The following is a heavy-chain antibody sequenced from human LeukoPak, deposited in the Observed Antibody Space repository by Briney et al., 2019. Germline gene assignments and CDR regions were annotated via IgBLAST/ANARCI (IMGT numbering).Heavy chain of an antibody. CDR3: ARRGRHYDILSGYYYGHYFDS. V-gene: IGHV4-4*09. CDR1: GDSISSYY. Sequence: SETLSLTCTVSGDSISSYYLTWIRLPPGKGLEWIGYIYTSGSTNSNPSLKSRVTISVDTSKNQISLRLSAVTAADTAIYYCARRGRHYDILSGYYYGHYFDSWGQGTLVTVSS. CDR2: IYTSGST. D-gene: IGHD3-9*01. J-gene: IGHJ4*02.